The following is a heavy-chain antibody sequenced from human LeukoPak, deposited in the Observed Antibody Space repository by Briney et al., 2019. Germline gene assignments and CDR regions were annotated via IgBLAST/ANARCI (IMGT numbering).Heavy chain of an antibody. CDR2: IFYSGST. CDR3: ARIEDYDFWSGYYTGGFDY. J-gene: IGHJ4*02. D-gene: IGHD3-3*01. V-gene: IGHV4-31*03. Sequence: TLSLTCPFPGGPPSSGGYSWVWIPQPPGKGRVGIGDIFYSGSTYYNPSLKSRVTISVDTSKNQFSLKLNSVTAADTAVYYCARIEDYDFWSGYYTGGFDYWGQGTLVTVSS. CDR1: GGPPSSGGYS.